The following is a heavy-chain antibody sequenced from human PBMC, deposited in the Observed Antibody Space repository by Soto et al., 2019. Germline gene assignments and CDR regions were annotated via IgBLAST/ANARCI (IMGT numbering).Heavy chain of an antibody. CDR3: AKALSVATIGSPFDY. Sequence: EVQLVESGGGLVQPGRSLRLSCAASGFTFDDYAMHWVRQAPGKGLEWVSGISWNSGSIGYADSVKGRFTISRDNAKNSLYLQMNSLRAEDTALYYCAKALSVATIGSPFDYWGLGTLVTVSS. V-gene: IGHV3-9*01. CDR1: GFTFDDYA. CDR2: ISWNSGSI. J-gene: IGHJ4*02. D-gene: IGHD5-12*01.